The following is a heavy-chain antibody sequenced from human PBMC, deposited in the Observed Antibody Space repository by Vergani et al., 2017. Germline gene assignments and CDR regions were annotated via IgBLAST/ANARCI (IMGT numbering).Heavy chain of an antibody. Sequence: EVQLVQSGAEVKKPGESLKISCQGSGYSITNYWIAWVRQRPGKGLDWMGIIYAGDSDVRYSPSFQGQVTMSVDKSLSTSYLQWSSLKASDTATYYCAITHDFSRLYSSYNWFDPWGQGTLVTVSS. D-gene: IGHD3-3*01. CDR2: IYAGDSDV. J-gene: IGHJ5*02. CDR3: AITHDFSRLYSSYNWFDP. CDR1: GYSITNYW. V-gene: IGHV5-51*03.